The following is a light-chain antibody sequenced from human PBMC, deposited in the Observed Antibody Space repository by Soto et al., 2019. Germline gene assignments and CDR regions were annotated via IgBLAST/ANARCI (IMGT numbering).Light chain of an antibody. CDR2: EVN. J-gene: IGLJ2*01. CDR1: SSDVGGYDF. CDR3: SSYTNSSPWI. V-gene: IGLV2-14*01. Sequence: QSALTQPASVSGSPGQSITISCTGTSSDVGGYDFVSWYQQYPGKAPKLMIYEVNNRPSGVSNRFSGSKSGNTASLTISGLQAEDEADYYCSSYTNSSPWIFGGGTKLTVL.